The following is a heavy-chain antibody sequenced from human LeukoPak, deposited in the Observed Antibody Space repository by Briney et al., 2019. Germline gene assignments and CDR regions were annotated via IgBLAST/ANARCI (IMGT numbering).Heavy chain of an antibody. CDR2: ISDSSSTI. D-gene: IGHD3-3*01. J-gene: IGHJ4*02. CDR1: GFTFSSYS. Sequence: GGSLRLSCAASGFTFSSYSMNWVRQAPGKGLEWVSYISDSSSTIYYADSVKGRFTTSRDNAKNSLYLQMNSLRAEDTAVYYCARDEGALDFWSGYASDYWGQGTLVTVSS. CDR3: ARDEGALDFWSGYASDY. V-gene: IGHV3-48*01.